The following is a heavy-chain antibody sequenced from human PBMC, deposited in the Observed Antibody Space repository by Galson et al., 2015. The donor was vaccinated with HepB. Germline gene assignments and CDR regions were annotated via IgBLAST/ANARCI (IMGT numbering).Heavy chain of an antibody. Sequence: CAISGDSVSSRTASWNWIRQSPSRGLEWLGRTYYRSQWYSEYSASVRGRMSISPDTSENQFSLHLSSVTPEDTAICLCARAWTSRPSTRQTDHFDYWGQGTLVTVSS. CDR1: GDSVSSRTAS. J-gene: IGHJ4*02. CDR3: ARAWTSRPSTRQTDHFDY. V-gene: IGHV6-1*01. D-gene: IGHD1-1*01. CDR2: TYYRSQWYS.